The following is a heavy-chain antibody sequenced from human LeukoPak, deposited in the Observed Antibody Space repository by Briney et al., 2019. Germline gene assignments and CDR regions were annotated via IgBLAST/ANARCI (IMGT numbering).Heavy chain of an antibody. CDR1: GFTFGDYA. J-gene: IGHJ4*02. CDR3: ASLGYMLVMGDYFDY. D-gene: IGHD3-22*01. CDR2: IRGKAYGGTT. Sequence: GRSLRLSCAASGFTFGDYAMSWVRQAPGKGLEWVGFIRGKAYGGTTEYAASVKGRFTISRDDSKSIAYLQMNSLKTEDTAVYYCASLGYMLVMGDYFDYWGQGTLVTVSS. V-gene: IGHV3-49*04.